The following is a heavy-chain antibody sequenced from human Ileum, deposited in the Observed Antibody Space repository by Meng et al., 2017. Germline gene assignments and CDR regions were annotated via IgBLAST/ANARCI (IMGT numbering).Heavy chain of an antibody. J-gene: IGHJ3*02. CDR1: GFTFSRYW. V-gene: IGHV3-7*01. CDR3: ASLSSGDAFDI. D-gene: IGHD6-6*01. CDR2: IEQDGSEK. Sequence: GGSLRLSCAASGFTFSRYWMNWVRQAPGKGLELVANIEQDGSEKYYVDSVKGRFTISRDNAKSSLSLQMNNLRAEDTAVYYCASLSSGDAFDIWGQGTMVTVSS.